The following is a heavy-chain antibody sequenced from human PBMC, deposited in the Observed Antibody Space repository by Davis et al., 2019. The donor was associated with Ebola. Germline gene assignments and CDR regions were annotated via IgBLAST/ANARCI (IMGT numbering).Heavy chain of an antibody. CDR3: ARVHYDFWSGFDY. V-gene: IGHV1-46*01. CDR2: INPSGGST. D-gene: IGHD3-3*01. Sequence: ASVKVSCKASGYTFTSYYMHWVRQAPGQGLEWMGIINPSGGSTSYAQKFQGRVTMTRDTSISTAYMELSRLRSDDTAVYYCARVHYDFWSGFDYWGQGTLVTVSS. CDR1: GYTFTSYY. J-gene: IGHJ4*02.